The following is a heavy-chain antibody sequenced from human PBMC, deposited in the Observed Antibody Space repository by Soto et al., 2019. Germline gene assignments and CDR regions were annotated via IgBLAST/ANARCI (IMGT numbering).Heavy chain of an antibody. J-gene: IGHJ1*01. CDR1: GFSFNSYA. Sequence: EVQLLESGGGLVQPGGSLRLACAASGFSFNSYAMVWVRQAPGKGLEWVSVSSARGGSSYFADSVKGRSTISRDNSKNSLFLQMNSLRAEDTAVYYCAAYCSSISCTPFHGYSWGQGTLVTVSS. V-gene: IGHV3-23*01. CDR3: AAYCSSISCTPFHGYS. D-gene: IGHD2-2*01. CDR2: SSARGGSS.